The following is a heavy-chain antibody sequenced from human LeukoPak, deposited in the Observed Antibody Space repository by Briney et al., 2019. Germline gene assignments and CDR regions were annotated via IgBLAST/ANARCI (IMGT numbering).Heavy chain of an antibody. CDR2: INPSGGST. CDR1: GYTFTSYY. V-gene: IGHV1-46*01. J-gene: IGHJ4*02. CDR3: ARLDISSWDVDY. D-gene: IGHD6-13*01. Sequence: ASAKVSCKASGYTFTSYYMHWVRQAPGQGLEWLGIINPSGGSTSYAQKFQGRVTMTRDTSTSTVYMELSSLRSEDTAVYYCARLDISSWDVDYWGQGTLVTVSS.